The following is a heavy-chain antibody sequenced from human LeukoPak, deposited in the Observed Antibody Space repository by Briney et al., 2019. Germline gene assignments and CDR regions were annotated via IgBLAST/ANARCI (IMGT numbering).Heavy chain of an antibody. J-gene: IGHJ4*02. CDR2: MDQDGSEK. D-gene: IGHD7-27*01. CDR3: TGSNWGPDY. Sequence: PGGSLRLSCAASGFTFSHHSITWGRRAPGKGLEWVDNMDQDGSEKDYVDSVKGRFTISRDNAKNSLYLQMNSLRAEDTAVYFCTGSNWGPDYWGQGTLVTVSS. CDR1: GFTFSHHS. V-gene: IGHV3-7*04.